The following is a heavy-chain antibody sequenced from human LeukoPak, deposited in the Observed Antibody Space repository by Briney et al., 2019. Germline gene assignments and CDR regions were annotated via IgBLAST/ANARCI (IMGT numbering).Heavy chain of an antibody. Sequence: GESLKISCKGSGYSFTSYWIGWVRQMPGKGLEWMGIIYPGDSDTRYSPSFQGQVTISADKSISTAYLQWSSLKASDTAVYYCARQGGYRRYYYYMDVWGKGTTVTVSS. CDR3: ARQGGYRRYYYYMDV. J-gene: IGHJ6*03. D-gene: IGHD3-16*02. CDR2: IYPGDSDT. CDR1: GYSFTSYW. V-gene: IGHV5-51*01.